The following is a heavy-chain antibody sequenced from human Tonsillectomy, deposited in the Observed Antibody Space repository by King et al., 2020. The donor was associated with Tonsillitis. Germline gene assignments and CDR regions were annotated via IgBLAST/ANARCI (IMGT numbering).Heavy chain of an antibody. CDR3: AGDRGYSSGGGYYYGMDV. Sequence: VQLVESGGGVVQPGRSLRLSCVASGFTFSSYGMNWVRQAPGKGLEWVAVIWYDGSNKYYADFVKGRFTISRDNSKNTLYLQLHSLGAEDTAVYYCAGDRGYSSGGGYYYGMDVWGQGTTVTVSS. CDR2: IWYDGSNK. J-gene: IGHJ6*02. D-gene: IGHD6-19*01. CDR1: GFTFSSYG. V-gene: IGHV3-33*01.